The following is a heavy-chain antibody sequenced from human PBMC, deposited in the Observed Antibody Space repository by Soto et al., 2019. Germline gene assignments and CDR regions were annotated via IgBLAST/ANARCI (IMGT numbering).Heavy chain of an antibody. D-gene: IGHD6-19*01. V-gene: IGHV3-30*03. CDR3: ARYTSAALFDS. CDR1: GFTFRTHG. J-gene: IGHJ4*02. CDR2: ISYDGSNK. Sequence: GGSLRLACAVSGFTFRTHGIHWVRQAPGKGLEWVALISYDGSNKYYGDSVKGRFTISRDNSENTLYLQMNSLRAEDTAVYYCARYTSAALFDSWGQGTLVTVSS.